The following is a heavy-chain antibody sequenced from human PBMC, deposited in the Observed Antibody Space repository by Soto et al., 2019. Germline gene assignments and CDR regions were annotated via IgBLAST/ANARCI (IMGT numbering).Heavy chain of an antibody. CDR2: ILYDASTK. CDR3: AKDSIAVAGSGGVLDY. D-gene: IGHD6-19*01. Sequence: QVHLVESGGGVVQPGRSLRLSCAASGFTFSNYGMHWVRQAPGKGLEWVAVILYDASTKYYADSVKGRFTISRDNSKNXLYLQMTSLRAEDTAVYYCAKDSIAVAGSGGVLDYWRQGTLVTVSS. V-gene: IGHV3-30*18. CDR1: GFTFSNYG. J-gene: IGHJ4*02.